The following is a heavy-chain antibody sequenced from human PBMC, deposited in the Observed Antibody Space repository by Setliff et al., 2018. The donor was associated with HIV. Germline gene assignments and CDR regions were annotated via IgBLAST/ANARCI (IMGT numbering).Heavy chain of an antibody. CDR3: ASTGGYSYGFFDS. D-gene: IGHD5-18*01. CDR2: IYYSGST. CDR1: GGSITGHY. J-gene: IGHJ4*02. V-gene: IGHV4-59*11. Sequence: PSETLSLTCTVSGGSITGHYWSWIRQPPGKGLEWIGYIYYSGSTNYNPSLKSRVTISVDTSKNQFSLKLSSVTAADTAVYYCASTGGYSYGFFDSWGQGALVTVSS.